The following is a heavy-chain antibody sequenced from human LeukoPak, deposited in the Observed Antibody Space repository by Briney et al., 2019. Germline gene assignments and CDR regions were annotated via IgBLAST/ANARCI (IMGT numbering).Heavy chain of an antibody. CDR2: INQDGSEE. CDR3: ARDATPDGVVLDC. Sequence: GGSLRLSCAASGFTFSSHWMTWVRQAPGKGLEWVANINQDGSEEYYVDSLMGRFSISRDNAKKSLYLRMNSLRADDTAVYYCARDATPDGVVLDCWGQGALVTVSS. V-gene: IGHV3-7*05. CDR1: GFTFSSHW. D-gene: IGHD2-8*02. J-gene: IGHJ4*02.